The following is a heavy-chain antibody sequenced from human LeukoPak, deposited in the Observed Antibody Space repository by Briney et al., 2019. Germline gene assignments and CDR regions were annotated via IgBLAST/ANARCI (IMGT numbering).Heavy chain of an antibody. D-gene: IGHD1-26*01. J-gene: IGHJ4*02. CDR3: ASSQTGELSY. Sequence: ETLSLTCTVSGGSISSSGYYWGWIRQPPGKGLEWVSSISSSSSYIYYADSVKGRFTISRDNAKNSLYLQMNSLRAEDTAVYYCASSQTGELSYWGQGTLVTVSS. CDR2: ISSSSSYI. CDR1: GGSISSSG. V-gene: IGHV3-21*01.